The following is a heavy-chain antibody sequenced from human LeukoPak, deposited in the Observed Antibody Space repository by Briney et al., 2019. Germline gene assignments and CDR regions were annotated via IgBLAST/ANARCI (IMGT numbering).Heavy chain of an antibody. D-gene: IGHD1-26*01. CDR1: GFTVSSNY. CDR3: AKGFGTYYQYYYYYMDV. J-gene: IGHJ6*03. V-gene: IGHV3-66*01. CDR2: IYSGGST. Sequence: GGSLRLSCAASGFTVSSNYMSWVRQAPGKGLEWVSVIYSGGSTYYADSVKGRFTISRDNSKNTLYLQMNSLRTEDTAVYYCAKGFGTYYQYYYYYMDVWGKGTTVTVSS.